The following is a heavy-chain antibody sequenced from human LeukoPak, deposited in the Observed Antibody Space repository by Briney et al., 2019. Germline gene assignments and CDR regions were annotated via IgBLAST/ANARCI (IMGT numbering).Heavy chain of an antibody. Sequence: PSETLSLTCTVSGGSISSSSYYWGWIRQPPGKGLEWIGSIYYSGSTNYNPSLKSRVTISVDTSKNQFSLKLSSVTAADTAVYYCAREHQYGYYFDYWGQGTLVTVSS. D-gene: IGHD2/OR15-2a*01. J-gene: IGHJ4*02. CDR3: AREHQYGYYFDY. V-gene: IGHV4-39*07. CDR2: IYYSGST. CDR1: GGSISSSSYY.